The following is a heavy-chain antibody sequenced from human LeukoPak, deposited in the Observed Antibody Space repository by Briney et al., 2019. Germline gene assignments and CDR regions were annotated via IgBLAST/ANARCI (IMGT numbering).Heavy chain of an antibody. Sequence: GGSLRLSCEGSAFIFSGHWMNWVRQTPGKGLEWVANIKQDGSNKYYVDSVRGRFTVSRDNAKNSLYLQMNTLRAEDTAVYYCARGGTPQVRVAINWFDPWGQGTLVTVSP. CDR1: AFIFSGHW. CDR2: IKQDGSNK. V-gene: IGHV3-7*03. D-gene: IGHD3-16*01. CDR3: ARGGTPQVRVAINWFDP. J-gene: IGHJ5*02.